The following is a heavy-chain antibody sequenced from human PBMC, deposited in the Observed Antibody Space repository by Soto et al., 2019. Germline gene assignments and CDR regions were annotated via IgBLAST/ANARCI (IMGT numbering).Heavy chain of an antibody. D-gene: IGHD4-17*01. Sequence: QLQLQESGPGLVKPSETLSLTCTVSGGSISSSSYYWGWIRQPPGKGLEWIGSIYYSGSTYYNPSLKSRVTISVDTSKNQFSLKLSSVTAADTAVYYCARRPDYGDKYNWFDPWGQGTLVTVSS. J-gene: IGHJ5*02. CDR3: ARRPDYGDKYNWFDP. V-gene: IGHV4-39*01. CDR2: IYYSGST. CDR1: GGSISSSSYY.